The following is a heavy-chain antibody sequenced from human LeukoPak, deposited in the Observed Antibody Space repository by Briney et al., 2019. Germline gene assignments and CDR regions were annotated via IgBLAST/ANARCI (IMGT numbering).Heavy chain of an antibody. J-gene: IGHJ6*03. CDR3: ARDAYYYGSGSYDPNYYYYMYA. V-gene: IGHV4-4*07. CDR2: IYTSGST. D-gene: IGHD3-10*01. CDR1: GGSISSYY. Sequence: PSETLSLTCIVSGGSISSYYWSWIRQPAGKGLEWIGRIYTSGSTNYNPSLKSRVTMSVDTSKNQFSLKLSSVTAADTAVYYCARDAYYYGSGSYDPNYYYYMYAWGKGTTGTVSS.